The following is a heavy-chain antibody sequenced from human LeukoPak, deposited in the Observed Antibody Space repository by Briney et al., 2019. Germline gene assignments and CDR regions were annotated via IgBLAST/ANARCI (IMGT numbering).Heavy chain of an antibody. D-gene: IGHD4-17*01. J-gene: IGHJ4*02. CDR2: IWDDGSNK. CDR1: GFIFSRYG. V-gene: IGHV3-33*01. Sequence: GGSMSLSCEASGFIFSRYGMHWVRQAPGKGLERVAVIWDDGSNKFYGDSVKGRFTVSRGNSKHMLYLQLNSLSAEDTAVYYCARRADYGDYFDSWGQGTLVSVSS. CDR3: ARRADYGDYFDS.